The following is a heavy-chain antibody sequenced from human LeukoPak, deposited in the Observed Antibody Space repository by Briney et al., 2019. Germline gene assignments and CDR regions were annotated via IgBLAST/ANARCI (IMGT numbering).Heavy chain of an antibody. J-gene: IGHJ6*02. D-gene: IGHD2-2*01. CDR1: GDSMSSYY. V-gene: IGHV4-59*08. CDR3: ARQADIVVVPAFYYYYYGMDV. Sequence: SETLSLTCTVSGDSMSSYYWSWIRQPPGKGLEWIGYMYYSGSTNYSPSLKTRVTISVDTSKNQFSLKLSSVTAADTAVYYCARQADIVVVPAFYYYYYGMDVWGQGTTVTVSS. CDR2: MYYSGST.